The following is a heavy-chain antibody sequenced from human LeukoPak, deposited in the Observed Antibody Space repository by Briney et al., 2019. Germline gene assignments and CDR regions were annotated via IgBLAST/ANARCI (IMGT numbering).Heavy chain of an antibody. D-gene: IGHD3-9*01. CDR2: ISWNSDSI. V-gene: IGHV3-9*01. CDR1: GFTFDDHA. CDR3: AKASYLDILTGPGLDS. Sequence: PGGSLRLSCAASGFTFDDHAMHWVRQAPGKGLEWVSGISWNSDSIVYADSVKGRFTISRDNAKNSLYLQMNSLRAEDTALYYCAKASYLDILTGPGLDSWGQGTLVTVSS. J-gene: IGHJ4*02.